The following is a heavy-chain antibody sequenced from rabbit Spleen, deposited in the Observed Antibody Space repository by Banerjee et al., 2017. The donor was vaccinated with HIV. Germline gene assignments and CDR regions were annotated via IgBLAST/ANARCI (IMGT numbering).Heavy chain of an antibody. Sequence: QSLEESGGDLVKPGASLTLTRTASGFSLSTYNMCWVRQAPGKGLEWIACIYAGSSGSTYYASWAKGRFTISKTSSTTVTLQMTSLTAADTATYFCARDYAGSGWYFTLWGPGTLVTVS. CDR1: GFSLSTYN. D-gene: IGHD8-1*01. J-gene: IGHJ4*01. CDR2: IYAGSSGST. V-gene: IGHV1S40*01. CDR3: ARDYAGSGWYFTL.